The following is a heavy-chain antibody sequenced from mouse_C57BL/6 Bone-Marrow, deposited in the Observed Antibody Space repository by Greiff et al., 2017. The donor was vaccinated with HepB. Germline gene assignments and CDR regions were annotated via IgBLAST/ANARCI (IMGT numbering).Heavy chain of an antibody. Sequence: EVQGVESGAELVRPGASVKLSCTASGFNIKDYYMHWVKQRPEQGLEWIGRIDPEDGDTEYAPKFQGKATMTADTSSNTAYLQLSSLTSEDTAVYYCTTDPIYYYGSSLYYYAMDYWGQGTSVTVSS. CDR2: IDPEDGDT. D-gene: IGHD1-1*01. CDR3: TTDPIYYYGSSLYYYAMDY. J-gene: IGHJ4*01. CDR1: GFNIKDYY. V-gene: IGHV14-1*01.